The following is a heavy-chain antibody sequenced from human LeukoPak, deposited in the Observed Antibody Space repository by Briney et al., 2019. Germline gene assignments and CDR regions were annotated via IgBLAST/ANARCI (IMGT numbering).Heavy chain of an antibody. V-gene: IGHV1-69*05. CDR3: ARSVVVPAAPYYYYYYMDV. CDR2: IIPIFGTA. J-gene: IGHJ6*03. CDR1: GGTFSSYA. Sequence: ASVKVSCKASGGTFSSYAISWVRQAPGQGLEWRGGIIPIFGTANYAQKFQGRVTITTDESTSTAYMELSSLRSEDTAVYYCARSVVVPAAPYYYYYYMDVWGKGTTVTVSS. D-gene: IGHD2-2*01.